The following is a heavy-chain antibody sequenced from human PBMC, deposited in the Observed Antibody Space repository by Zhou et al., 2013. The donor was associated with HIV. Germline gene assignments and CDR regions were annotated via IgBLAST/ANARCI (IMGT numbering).Heavy chain of an antibody. CDR1: GNNFTSYG. V-gene: IGHV1-3*01. D-gene: IGHD3-10*01. J-gene: IGHJ5*01. Sequence: QVQLVQSGAEVKKPGASVTVSCKASGNNFTSYGIHWVRQAAGQGLEWLGWINAGNGDTKYSQKVHDRLTITTDTSARTAYMVLANLRSEDTAVYYCAKNAKNTNLRGIILDSWGQGTLVTVSS. CDR2: INAGNGDT. CDR3: AKNAKNTNLRGIILDS.